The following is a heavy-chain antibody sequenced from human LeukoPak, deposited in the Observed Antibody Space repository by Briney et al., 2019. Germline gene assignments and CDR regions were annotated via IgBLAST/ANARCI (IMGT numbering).Heavy chain of an antibody. D-gene: IGHD1-26*01. J-gene: IGHJ4*02. Sequence: PSETLSLTCAVYGGSFSGYYWSWIRQPPGKGLEWIGEINHSGSTNYNPSLKSRVTISVDTSKNQFSLKLSPVTAADTAVYYCARPYSGRFDYWGQGTLVTVSS. CDR3: ARPYSGRFDY. CDR2: INHSGST. V-gene: IGHV4-34*01. CDR1: GGSFSGYY.